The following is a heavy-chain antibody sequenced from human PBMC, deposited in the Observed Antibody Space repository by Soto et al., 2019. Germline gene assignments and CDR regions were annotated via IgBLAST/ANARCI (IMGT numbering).Heavy chain of an antibody. D-gene: IGHD2-8*01. CDR1: GYAFTNYG. CDR2: ISPYNGNT. J-gene: IGHJ4*02. Sequence: QVQLVQSGAEVKKPGASVKVSCKASGYAFTNYGFSWVRQALGQGLEWMGWISPYNGNTDYAQKLQGRVTMTTDTSTNTAYMELRSLRSDDTAVYYCARDGGVLMVYAAFDYWGQGTLVTVSS. V-gene: IGHV1-18*01. CDR3: ARDGGVLMVYAAFDY.